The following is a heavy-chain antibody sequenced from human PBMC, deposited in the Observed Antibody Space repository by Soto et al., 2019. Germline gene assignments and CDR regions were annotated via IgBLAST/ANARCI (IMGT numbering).Heavy chain of an antibody. CDR2: IYYSGST. Sequence: QLHLRESGPGLVKPSETLSLTCTVSGGSITSSSYYWGWIRQPPGKVLEWIGSIYYSGSTYSNPSLKSRFTTPVDTSKNPFSMKLISVTAADTAVYYCATQGVGGSYVYTFDPWGQGTLVTVSS. CDR3: ATQGVGGSYVYTFDP. J-gene: IGHJ5*02. D-gene: IGHD1-26*01. CDR1: GGSITSSSYY. V-gene: IGHV4-39*01.